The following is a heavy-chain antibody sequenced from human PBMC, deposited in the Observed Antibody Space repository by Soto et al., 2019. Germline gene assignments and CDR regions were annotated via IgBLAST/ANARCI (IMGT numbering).Heavy chain of an antibody. CDR1: GGSISSGGYY. D-gene: IGHD2-2*01. CDR3: ARVHLIDCSSTSCSQLNWFDP. J-gene: IGHJ5*02. CDR2: IYYSGST. V-gene: IGHV4-31*03. Sequence: PSETLSLTCTVSGGSISSGGYYWSWIRQHPGKGLEWIGYIYYSGSTYYNPSLKSRVTISVDTSKNQFSLKLSSVTAAGTAVYYCARVHLIDCSSTSCSQLNWFDPWGQGTLVTVSS.